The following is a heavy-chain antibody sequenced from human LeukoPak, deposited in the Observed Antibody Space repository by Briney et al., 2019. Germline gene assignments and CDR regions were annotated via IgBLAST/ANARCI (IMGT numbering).Heavy chain of an antibody. CDR2: ISGSGGST. D-gene: IGHD2-21*02. V-gene: IGHV3-23*01. J-gene: IGHJ3*02. CDR3: AKGLKLLFSHAFDI. Sequence: PGGSLRLSCAASGFTFSSYAMSWFRQAPGKGREVVSAISGSGGSTYYTDSVKGRFTISRDNSKNTLYLQMNSLRAEDTAVYYCAKGLKLLFSHAFDIWGQGTMVTVSS. CDR1: GFTFSSYA.